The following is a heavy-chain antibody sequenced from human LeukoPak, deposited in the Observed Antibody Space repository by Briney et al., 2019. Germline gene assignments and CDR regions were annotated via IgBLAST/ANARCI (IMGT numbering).Heavy chain of an antibody. J-gene: IGHJ4*02. CDR2: ISGSGGST. Sequence: QTGGSLRLSCAASGFTFSSYATSWVRQAPGKGLEWVSSISGSGGSTYYADSVKGRFTISRDNSKNTLYLQMNSLRAEDTAVYYCAKDIVATRRGVFDYWGQGTLVTVSS. CDR1: GFTFSSYA. D-gene: IGHD5-12*01. V-gene: IGHV3-23*01. CDR3: AKDIVATRRGVFDY.